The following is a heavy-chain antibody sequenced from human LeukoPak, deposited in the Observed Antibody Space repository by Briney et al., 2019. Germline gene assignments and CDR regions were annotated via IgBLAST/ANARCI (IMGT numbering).Heavy chain of an antibody. CDR2: ISGSGGST. CDR1: GFTFSSYA. V-gene: IGHV3-23*01. J-gene: IGHJ4*02. D-gene: IGHD2-2*02. Sequence: GGYLRRYCAASGFTFSSYAMSWVRQAPGKGLEWVSAISGSGGSTYYADSVKGRFTISRDNSKNTLYLQMNSLRAEDTAVYYCAKSYTVMDYWGQGTLVTVSS. CDR3: AKSYTVMDY.